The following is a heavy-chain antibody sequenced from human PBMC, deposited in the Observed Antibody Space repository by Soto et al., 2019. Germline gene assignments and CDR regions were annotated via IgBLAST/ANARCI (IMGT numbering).Heavy chain of an antibody. CDR3: ARDGGYCSSTSCRGYYYYGMDV. CDR2: IIPIFGTA. D-gene: IGHD2-2*01. J-gene: IGHJ6*02. Sequence: QVQLVQSGAEVKKPGSSVKVSCKASGGTFSSYAISWVRQAPGQGLEWMVGIIPIFGTANYAQKFQGRVTITADESTSTAYMELSSLRSEDTAVYYCARDGGYCSSTSCRGYYYYGMDVWGQGTKVTVSS. CDR1: GGTFSSYA. V-gene: IGHV1-69*01.